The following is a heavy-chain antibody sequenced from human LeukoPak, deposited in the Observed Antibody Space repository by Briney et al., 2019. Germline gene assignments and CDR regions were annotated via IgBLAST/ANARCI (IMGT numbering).Heavy chain of an antibody. D-gene: IGHD3-22*01. J-gene: IGHJ4*02. CDR3: AVDSSGYYYFDY. CDR1: GCTFTGYY. V-gene: IGHV1-2*06. CDR2: INPNSGGT. Sequence: ASVKVSCKASGCTFTGYYMHWVRQAPGQGLEWMGRINPNSGGTNYAQKFQGRVTMTRDTSISTAYMELSRLRSDDTAVYYCAVDSSGYYYFDYWGQGTLVTVSS.